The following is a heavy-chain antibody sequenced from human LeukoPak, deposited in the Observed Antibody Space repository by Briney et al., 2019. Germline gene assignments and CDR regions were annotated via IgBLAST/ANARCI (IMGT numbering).Heavy chain of an antibody. CDR2: IRSKANSYAT. CDR3: CREPPFGY. D-gene: IGHD1-26*01. V-gene: IGHV3-73*01. CDR1: GFTFSGSA. Sequence: GGSLRLSCAASGFTFSGSAMHWVRQASGKGPEWVGRIRSKANSYATAYAASVKGRFTISRDDSKNTAYLQMNSLKTEDTAVYYCCREPPFGYWGQGTLVTVSP. J-gene: IGHJ4*02.